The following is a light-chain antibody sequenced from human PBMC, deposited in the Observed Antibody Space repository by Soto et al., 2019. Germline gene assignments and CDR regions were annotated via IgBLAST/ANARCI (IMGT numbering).Light chain of an antibody. Sequence: QSVLTQPASVSGPPGQSITISCTGTSSDVGGYNYVSWYQHHPGKAPKLMIYEVTNRPSGVSNRFSGSKSGNTASLTISGLQAEDEADYYCSSYTTTNTYVSGTGTKVTVL. CDR1: SSDVGGYNY. CDR3: SSYTTTNTYV. J-gene: IGLJ1*01. V-gene: IGLV2-14*01. CDR2: EVT.